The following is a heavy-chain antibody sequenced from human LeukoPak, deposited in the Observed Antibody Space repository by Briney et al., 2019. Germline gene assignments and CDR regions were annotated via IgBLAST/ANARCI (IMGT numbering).Heavy chain of an antibody. CDR1: GGSMSGPY. D-gene: IGHD3-3*01. CDR3: ASLKDFADYFDF. V-gene: IGHV4-59*08. J-gene: IGHJ4*02. Sequence: PSETLSLTCTVSGGSMSGPYWSWIRQPPGKDLEWIGHIYHSGSTKYNPSLKTRVTISVDTSKNQFSLNLKSVTAADTAVYYCASLKDFADYFDFWGQGTLVTVSS. CDR2: IYHSGST.